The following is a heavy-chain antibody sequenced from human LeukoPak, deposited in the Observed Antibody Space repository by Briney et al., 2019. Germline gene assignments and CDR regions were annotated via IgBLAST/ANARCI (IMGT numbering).Heavy chain of an antibody. J-gene: IGHJ4*02. V-gene: IGHV4-39*07. CDR2: IHHSGSI. CDR1: GGSISSSSYY. Sequence: PSETLSLTCTVSGGSISSSSYYWGWIRQPPGKGLEWIAEIHHSGSINYNPSLKSRVTISVDKSKNQFSLKLSSVTAADTAVYYCARASYSGSPNFDYWGQGTLVTVSS. CDR3: ARASYSGSPNFDY. D-gene: IGHD1-26*01.